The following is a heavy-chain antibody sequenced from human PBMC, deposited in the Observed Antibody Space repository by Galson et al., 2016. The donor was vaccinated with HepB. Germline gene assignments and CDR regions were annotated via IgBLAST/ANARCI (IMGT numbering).Heavy chain of an antibody. J-gene: IGHJ4*02. CDR2: FHPEDGET. V-gene: IGHV1-24*01. CDR3: AACQLWLRGIYFDY. Sequence: SVKVSCKVSGFTLTELSLHWVRQAPGKGLEWMGGFHPEDGETIYAQKSQGRVTMTEDTSADTAYMEISSLRSDDTAVYFCAACQLWLRGIYFDYWGQGTLVTVSS. D-gene: IGHD5-12*01. CDR1: GFTLTELS.